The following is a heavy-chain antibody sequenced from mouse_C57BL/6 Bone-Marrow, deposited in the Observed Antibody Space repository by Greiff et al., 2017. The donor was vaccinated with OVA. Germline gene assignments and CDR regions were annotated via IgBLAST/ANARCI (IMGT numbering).Heavy chain of an antibody. CDR2: IYPGSGST. V-gene: IGHV1-55*01. J-gene: IGHJ4*01. CDR3: ARRPLRGSAMDY. CDR1: GYTFTSYW. Sequence: QVQLQQPGAELVKPGVSVKKSCKASGYTFTSYWITWVKQRPGQGLEWIGDIYPGSGSTNYNEKFKSKATLTVDTSSSTAYMQLSSLTSEDSAVYYCARRPLRGSAMDYWGQGTSVTVSS.